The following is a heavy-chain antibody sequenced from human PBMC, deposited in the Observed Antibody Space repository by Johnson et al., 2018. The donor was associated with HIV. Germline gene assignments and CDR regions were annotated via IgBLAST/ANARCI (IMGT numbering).Heavy chain of an antibody. V-gene: IGHV3-66*01. Sequence: VQLVESGGGVVQPGGSLRLSCAASGFTVTSHYMSWVRQAPGMGLEWVSVIYSGGSTYYADSVKGRFTISRDNSKNTLYLQMNSLRAEDTAVYYCAREDSAFDIWGQGTMVTVSS. CDR2: IYSGGST. J-gene: IGHJ3*02. CDR3: AREDSAFDI. CDR1: GFTVTSHY.